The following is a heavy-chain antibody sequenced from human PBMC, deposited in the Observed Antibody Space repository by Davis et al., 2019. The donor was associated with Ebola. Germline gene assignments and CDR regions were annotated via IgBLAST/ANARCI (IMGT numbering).Heavy chain of an antibody. V-gene: IGHV4-59*12. Sequence: MPSETLSLTCTVSGGSISSYYWSWIRQPPGKGLEWIGYIYYSGSTNYNPSLKSRVTISVDTSKNQFSLKLSSVTAADTAVYYCARVKWLRTIDYWGQGTLVTVSS. CDR2: IYYSGST. CDR1: GGSISSYY. J-gene: IGHJ4*02. CDR3: ARVKWLRTIDY. D-gene: IGHD5-12*01.